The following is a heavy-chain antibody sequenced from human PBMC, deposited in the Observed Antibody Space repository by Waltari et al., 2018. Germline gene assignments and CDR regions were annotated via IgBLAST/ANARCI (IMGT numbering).Heavy chain of an antibody. CDR3: ARRAGTFDY. Sequence: QVQLQQWGAGLLKPSETLSLTCAVYGGSFSGYYWSWIRQPPGKGLEWIGEINHRESPNYNPSLKSRVTISVDTSKNQFSLKLSSVTAADTAVYYCARRAGTFDYWGQGTLVTVSS. V-gene: IGHV4-34*01. CDR2: INHRESP. CDR1: GGSFSGYY. D-gene: IGHD6-13*01. J-gene: IGHJ4*02.